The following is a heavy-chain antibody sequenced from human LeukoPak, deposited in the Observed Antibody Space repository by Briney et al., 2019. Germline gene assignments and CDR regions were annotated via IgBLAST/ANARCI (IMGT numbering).Heavy chain of an antibody. Sequence: PSETLSLTCTVSGGSLTNYYWSWIRQPPGRGLEWIAYVYYSGSTKCNPSFESRFTMSIDTSKSQFSLKVNSVTTADTAVYYCARGPNRYSSGWYYFDSWGQGTLVTVSS. D-gene: IGHD6-19*01. J-gene: IGHJ4*02. CDR1: GGSLTNYY. CDR2: VYYSGST. CDR3: ARGPNRYSSGWYYFDS. V-gene: IGHV4-59*01.